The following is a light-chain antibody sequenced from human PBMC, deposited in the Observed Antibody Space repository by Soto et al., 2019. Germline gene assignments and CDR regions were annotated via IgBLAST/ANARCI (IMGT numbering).Light chain of an antibody. J-gene: IGKJ4*01. Sequence: EIVLTQSPGTLSLSPGERATLSCRASQSVSSDYLAWYQQKPGQAPRLLIYGASIRATGIPDRFSGSGSGTDFTLTISRLEPEDFAVYYCQKYGSSPRVSFGGGTKVQIK. V-gene: IGKV3-20*01. CDR2: GAS. CDR1: QSVSSDY. CDR3: QKYGSSPRVS.